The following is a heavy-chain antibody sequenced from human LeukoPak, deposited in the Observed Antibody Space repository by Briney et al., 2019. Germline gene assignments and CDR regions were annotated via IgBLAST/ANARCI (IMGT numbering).Heavy chain of an antibody. V-gene: IGHV3-23*01. CDR3: AKDPLSYYYYHYMDV. J-gene: IGHJ6*03. CDR2: ISGSGGST. Sequence: GGSLRLSCAASGFTFSSYAMSWVRQAPGKGLEWVSAISGSGGSTYYADSVKGRFTISRDNSKNTLYLQMNSLRAEDTAVYYCAKDPLSYYYYHYMDVRGKGTTVTVSS. CDR1: GFTFSSYA.